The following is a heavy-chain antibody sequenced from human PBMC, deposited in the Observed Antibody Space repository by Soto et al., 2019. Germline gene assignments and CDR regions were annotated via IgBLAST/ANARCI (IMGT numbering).Heavy chain of an antibody. CDR3: AHRQGSGYDIPFDY. CDR1: GFTFSSCA. CDR2: ISGSGGTT. Sequence: GGSLRLSCAASGFTFSSCAMTWVRQAPGKGLECVSSISGSGGTTYYADSVKSRLTITKDTSKNQVVLTMTNMDPVDTATYYCAHRQGSGYDIPFDYWGQGTLVTVSS. V-gene: IGHV3-23*01. D-gene: IGHD5-12*01. J-gene: IGHJ4*02.